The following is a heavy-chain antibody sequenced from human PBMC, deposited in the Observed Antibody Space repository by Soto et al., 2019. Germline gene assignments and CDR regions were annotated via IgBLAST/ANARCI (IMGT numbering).Heavy chain of an antibody. Sequence: QVQLVESGGGVVQPGRSLRLSCAASGFTFSSYGMHWVRQAPGKGLEWVAVISYDGSNKYYADSVKGRFTISRDNSKNTLYLQMNSLRAEDTAVYYCAQDDYGDYEGGYWGQGTLVTVSS. CDR1: GFTFSSYG. CDR3: AQDDYGDYEGGY. V-gene: IGHV3-30*18. J-gene: IGHJ4*02. CDR2: ISYDGSNK. D-gene: IGHD4-17*01.